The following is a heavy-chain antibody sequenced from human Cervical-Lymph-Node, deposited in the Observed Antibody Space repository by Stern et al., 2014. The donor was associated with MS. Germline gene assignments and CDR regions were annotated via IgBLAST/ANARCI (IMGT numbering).Heavy chain of an antibody. CDR1: GYTFISYG. CDR3: GREGYGGNPIGY. V-gene: IGHV1-18*01. CDR2: ISAYDGDT. Sequence: QVQLGQSGTEVEKPGASVKVSCKASGYTFISYGISWVRQAPGQGLEWMGWISAYDGDTKYAQKFQDRFTMTTDTSTSTAYMELRSLRSDDTAVYYCGREGYGGNPIGYWGQGTLVTVSS. J-gene: IGHJ4*02. D-gene: IGHD4-23*01.